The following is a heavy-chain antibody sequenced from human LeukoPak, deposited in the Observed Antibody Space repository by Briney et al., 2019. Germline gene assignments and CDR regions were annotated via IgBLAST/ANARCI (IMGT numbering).Heavy chain of an antibody. Sequence: PGGSLRLSCAASGFTFSSYSMNWVRQAPGKGLEWVSYISSSSSTIYYADSVKGRFTISRDNAKNSLYLQMNSLRAEDTAVYYCARGGNFIAAAGKFLSFDYWGQGTLATVSS. D-gene: IGHD6-13*01. CDR2: ISSSSSTI. V-gene: IGHV3-48*04. CDR1: GFTFSSYS. J-gene: IGHJ4*02. CDR3: ARGGNFIAAAGKFLSFDY.